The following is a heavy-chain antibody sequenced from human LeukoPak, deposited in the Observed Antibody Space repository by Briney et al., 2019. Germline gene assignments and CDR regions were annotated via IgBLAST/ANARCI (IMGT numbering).Heavy chain of an antibody. CDR2: INPNSGGT. CDR3: ARGSIRDYYDV. CDR1: GYTFTSYD. D-gene: IGHD3-22*01. Sequence: ASVKVSCKASGYTFTSYDINWVRQATGQGLEWMGWINPNSGGTSYAQKFQGWVTMTRDTSISTAYMELSRLRSDDTAVYYCARGSIRDYYDVWGQGTLVTVSS. V-gene: IGHV1-2*04. J-gene: IGHJ4*02.